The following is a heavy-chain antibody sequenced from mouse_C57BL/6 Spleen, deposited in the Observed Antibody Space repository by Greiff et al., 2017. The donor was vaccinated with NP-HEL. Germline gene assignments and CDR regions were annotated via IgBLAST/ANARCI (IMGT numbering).Heavy chain of an antibody. CDR2: FDPNSGGT. CDR1: GYTFTSYW. D-gene: IGHD2-4*01. J-gene: IGHJ2*01. CDR3: ARSSIRGGNYFDY. V-gene: IGHV1-72*01. Sequence: VQLQQPGAELVKPGASVKLSCKASGYTFTSYWMHWVKQRPGRGLEWIGRFDPNSGGTKYNEKFKSKATLTVDKPSSTAYMQLSSLTSEDSAVYYCARSSIRGGNYFDYWGQGTTLTVSS.